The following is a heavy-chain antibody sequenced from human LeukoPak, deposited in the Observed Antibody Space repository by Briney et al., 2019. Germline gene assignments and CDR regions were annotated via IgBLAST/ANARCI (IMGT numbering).Heavy chain of an antibody. J-gene: IGHJ4*02. CDR3: ARHKTGLLVPGNY. D-gene: IGHD3-10*01. V-gene: IGHV1-3*01. Sequence: ASVKVSCKASGYTFTSYAMHWVRQAPGQRLEWMGWINAGNGNTKYSQKFQGRVTITRDTSASTAYMELSSLRSEDTAVYYCARHKTGLLVPGNYWGQGTLVTVSS. CDR1: GYTFTSYA. CDR2: INAGNGNT.